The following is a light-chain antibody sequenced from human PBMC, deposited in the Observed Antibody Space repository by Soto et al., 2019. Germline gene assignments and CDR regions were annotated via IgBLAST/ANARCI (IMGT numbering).Light chain of an antibody. CDR2: HVT. CDR3: CSYTTSNNFV. CDR1: SSDVGAYNY. Sequence: QSALTQPASVSGSLGQSITISCSGTSSDVGAYNYVSWYQQYPGKAPKLMIYHVTDRPSGVSNRFSGSKSGNTASLTISGLQVEDEADYYCCSYTTSNNFVFGTGTQLTVL. J-gene: IGLJ1*01. V-gene: IGLV2-14*01.